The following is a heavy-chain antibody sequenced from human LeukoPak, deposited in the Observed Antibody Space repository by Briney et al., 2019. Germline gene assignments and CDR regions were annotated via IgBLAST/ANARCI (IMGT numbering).Heavy chain of an antibody. CDR3: ARDKEPVAVAERTIDY. V-gene: IGHV1-69*13. CDR2: IIPIFGTA. J-gene: IGHJ4*02. Sequence: ASVKVSCKASGGTFSSYAISWVRQAPGQGLEWMGGIIPIFGTANYAQKFQGRVTITADESTSTAYMELSSLRSEDTAVYYGARDKEPVAVAERTIDYWGQGTLVTVSS. D-gene: IGHD6-19*01. CDR1: GGTFSSYA.